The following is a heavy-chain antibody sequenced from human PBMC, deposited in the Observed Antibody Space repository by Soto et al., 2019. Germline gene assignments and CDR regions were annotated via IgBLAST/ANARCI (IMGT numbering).Heavy chain of an antibody. D-gene: IGHD6-6*01. CDR2: ISIDGTNE. J-gene: IGHJ6*02. Sequence: GGSLRLSCAASGFTFRNYGMHWVRQTPGKGLEWVSSISIDGTNEYHADSVKGRFTISRDNSKDTLYLHLNSLRDEDAAVYYCAKEWGKYSSSFYGLDVWGPGTTVTVSS. CDR1: GFTFRNYG. V-gene: IGHV3-30*18. CDR3: AKEWGKYSSSFYGLDV.